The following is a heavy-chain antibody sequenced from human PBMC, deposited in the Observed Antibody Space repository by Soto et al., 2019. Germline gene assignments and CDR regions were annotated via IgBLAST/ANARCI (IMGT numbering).Heavy chain of an antibody. CDR2: IIPILGIA. Sequence: ASVKVSCKASGGTFSSYAISWVRQAPGQGLEWMGGIIPILGIANYAQKFQGRVTITADKSTSTAYMELSSLRSEDTAVYYCARSFGDYYDSSGYYFDYWGQGTLVTVSS. J-gene: IGHJ4*02. V-gene: IGHV1-69*10. D-gene: IGHD3-22*01. CDR3: ARSFGDYYDSSGYYFDY. CDR1: GGTFSSYA.